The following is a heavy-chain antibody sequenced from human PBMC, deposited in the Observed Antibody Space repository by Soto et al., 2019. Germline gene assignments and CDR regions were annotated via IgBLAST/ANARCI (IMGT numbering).Heavy chain of an antibody. CDR1: GFTFSSYA. V-gene: IGHV3-30-3*01. J-gene: IGHJ6*02. CDR2: ISYDGSNK. D-gene: IGHD1-7*01. CDR3: ARVNLRTPPYYYYGMDV. Sequence: GGSLRLSCAASGFTFSSYAMHWVRQAPGKGLEWVAVISYDGSNKYYADSVKGRFTISRDNSKDTLYLQMNSLRAEDTAVYYCARVNLRTPPYYYYGMDVWGQGTTVTVS.